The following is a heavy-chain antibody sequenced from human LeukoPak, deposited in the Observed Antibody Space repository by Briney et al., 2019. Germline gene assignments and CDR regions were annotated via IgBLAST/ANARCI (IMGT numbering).Heavy chain of an antibody. D-gene: IGHD4-11*01. CDR2: INPSGGST. Sequence: VASVKVSCKASGYTITSYYMHWVRQAPGQGLEWMGIINPSGGSTSYAQKSQGRVTMTRDTSTSTVYMELSSLRSEDTAVYYCARDWGGNYRHFDYWGQGTLVTVSS. CDR1: GYTITSYY. J-gene: IGHJ4*02. CDR3: ARDWGGNYRHFDY. V-gene: IGHV1-46*01.